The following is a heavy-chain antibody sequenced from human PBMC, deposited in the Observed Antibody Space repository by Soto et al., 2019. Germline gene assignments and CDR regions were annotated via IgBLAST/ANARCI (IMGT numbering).Heavy chain of an antibody. CDR2: IYYSGST. D-gene: IGHD3-22*01. CDR3: AREAAHITMIVVAREYYFDY. CDR1: GGSISSGDYY. J-gene: IGHJ4*02. V-gene: IGHV4-30-4*01. Sequence: QVQLQESGPGLVKPSQTLSLTCTVSGGSISSGDYYWSWIRQPPGKGLEWIGYIYYSGSTYYNPSLKSRVTISVDTSKNQFSLKLSSVTAADTAVYYCAREAAHITMIVVAREYYFDYWGQGTLVTVSS.